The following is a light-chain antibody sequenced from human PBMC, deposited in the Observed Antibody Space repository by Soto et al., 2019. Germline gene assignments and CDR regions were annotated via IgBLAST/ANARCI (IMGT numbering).Light chain of an antibody. J-gene: IGLJ3*02. CDR2: SNN. CDR1: SSSIGSNT. CDR3: AALGYSLIGVV. Sequence: QSVLTHPPSPSGTPGQRVTISCSGSSSSIGSNTLNWYHQLPVTAPKLLIYSNNQRPSGVPARFSGSKSGTSASLAISGPQSEDAADYYCAALGYSLIGVVFGGGTKLTVL. V-gene: IGLV1-44*01.